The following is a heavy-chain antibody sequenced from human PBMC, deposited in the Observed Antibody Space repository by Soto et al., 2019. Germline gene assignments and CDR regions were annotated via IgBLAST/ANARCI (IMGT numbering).Heavy chain of an antibody. CDR3: ARDGPRGYWSSTSCYGGGYYYYGIEL. CDR1: GGTFSSYA. V-gene: IGHV1-69*13. Sequence: SVKVSCKASGGTFSSYAISWVRQAPGQGLEWMGGIIPIFGTANYAQKFQGRVTITADESTSTAYMELSSLRSEDTAVYYCARDGPRGYWSSTSCYGGGYYYYGIELWGQGTTVTVSS. CDR2: IIPIFGTA. D-gene: IGHD2-2*01. J-gene: IGHJ6*02.